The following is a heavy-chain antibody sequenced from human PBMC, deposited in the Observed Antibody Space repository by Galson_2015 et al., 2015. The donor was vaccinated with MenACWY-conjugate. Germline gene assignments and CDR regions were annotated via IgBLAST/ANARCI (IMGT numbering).Heavy chain of an antibody. Sequence: SLRLSCAASGFTFSSFAMYWIRQAPGKGLEWVSGLDATGDSTLYGDSVKGRFTISRDNSRDTLYLQMNTLRVEDTAVYYCARRNNFPNWFDTWGQGTLVTVSS. CDR1: GFTFSSFA. V-gene: IGHV3-23*01. CDR2: LDATGDST. D-gene: IGHD1-14*01. J-gene: IGHJ5*02. CDR3: ARRNNFPNWFDT.